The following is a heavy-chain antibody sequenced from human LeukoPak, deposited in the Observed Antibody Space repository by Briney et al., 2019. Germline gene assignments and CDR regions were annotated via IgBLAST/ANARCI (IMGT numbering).Heavy chain of an antibody. CDR1: GFTFSSYW. CDR2: ISGDGRNI. D-gene: IGHD2-2*01. J-gene: IGHJ6*03. Sequence: GGSLRLSCVASGFTFSSYWMHWVRQDPRRGLVWVSRISGDGRNINYADSVRGRFTISRDNAKNTLYLQMNSLRAEDTAVYYCANRNYCSSTSCPDYYYMDVWGKGTTVTVSS. V-gene: IGHV3-74*01. CDR3: ANRNYCSSTSCPDYYYMDV.